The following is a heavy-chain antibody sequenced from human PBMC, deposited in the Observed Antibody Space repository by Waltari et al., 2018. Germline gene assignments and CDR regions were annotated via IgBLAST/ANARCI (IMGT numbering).Heavy chain of an antibody. J-gene: IGHJ4*02. Sequence: QVQLQQWGAGLLKPSETLSLTCAVYGGSFSGYYWSWIRQPPGKGLEWIGEINHSGSTNYNPSLKSRVTISVDTSKNQFSLKLSSVTAADTAVYYCARDRYCSGGSCYFGYWGQGTLVTVSS. CDR1: GGSFSGYY. CDR2: INHSGST. CDR3: ARDRYCSGGSCYFGY. V-gene: IGHV4-34*01. D-gene: IGHD2-15*01.